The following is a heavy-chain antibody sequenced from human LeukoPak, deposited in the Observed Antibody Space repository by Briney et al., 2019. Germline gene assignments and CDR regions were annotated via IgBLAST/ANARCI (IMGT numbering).Heavy chain of an antibody. CDR1: GGSISRGGYS. CDR2: FYYSGST. J-gene: IGHJ5*02. V-gene: IGHV4-30-4*07. Sequence: PSETLSLTCAVSGGSISRGGYSWSWIRQPPGKGLEWIGYFYYSGSTYYHPSLKSRVTISLATSKNQLSLKLCSVTTADTAVYYLGKKDNYHGLGAGWFDPWGQGAPVTLSP. CDR3: GKKDNYHGLGAGWFDP. D-gene: IGHD3-10*01.